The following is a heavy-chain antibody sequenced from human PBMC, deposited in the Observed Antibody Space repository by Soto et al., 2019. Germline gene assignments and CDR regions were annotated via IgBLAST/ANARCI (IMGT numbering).Heavy chain of an antibody. J-gene: IGHJ6*02. D-gene: IGHD3-10*01. CDR2: TNPYNRNT. CDR3: ARASYYGSVSCYNAIHYYGMDV. Sequence: ASVKVSCKASGYTFTDYGISWVRQAPGQGLEWMGWTNPYNRNTNYAQKLQGRVTMTTDTSTSTAYMELRSLRSDDTAVYFCARASYYGSVSCYNAIHYYGMDVRGQGTTVTLSS. CDR1: GYTFTDYG. V-gene: IGHV1-18*01.